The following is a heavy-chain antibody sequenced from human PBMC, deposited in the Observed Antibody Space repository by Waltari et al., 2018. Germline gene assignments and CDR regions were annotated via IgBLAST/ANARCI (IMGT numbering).Heavy chain of an antibody. V-gene: IGHV4-4*07. J-gene: IGHJ5*02. D-gene: IGHD6-13*01. CDR2: IHSSGTT. CDR1: GGSIGIYF. CDR3: ARIIGTNWFDP. Sequence: QMQLQESGPGLVKPSETLSLTCTVPGGSIGIYFWAWLRQPAGKGLEYIGRIHSSGTTSFNPSLRSRVSMSVDTSANQFSLKLTSVTAADTAVYYCARIIGTNWFDPWGQGTLVTVSS.